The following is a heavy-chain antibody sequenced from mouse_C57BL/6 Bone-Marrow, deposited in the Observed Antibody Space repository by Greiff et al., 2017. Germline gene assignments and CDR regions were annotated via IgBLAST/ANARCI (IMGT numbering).Heavy chain of an antibody. CDR1: GYTFTSYW. Sequence: QVQLQQSGAELVMPGASVKLSCKASGYTFTSYWMHWVKQRPGQGLEWIGEIDPSDSYTNYNQKFKGKSTLTVDKSSSTAYMQLSSLTSEDSAVYYCASESSGYAMDYWGQGTSVTVSS. CDR2: IDPSDSYT. CDR3: ASESSGYAMDY. J-gene: IGHJ4*01. V-gene: IGHV1-69*01. D-gene: IGHD3-2*02.